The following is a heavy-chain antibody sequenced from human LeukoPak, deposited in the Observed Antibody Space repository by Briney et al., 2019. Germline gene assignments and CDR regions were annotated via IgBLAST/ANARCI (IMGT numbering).Heavy chain of an antibody. D-gene: IGHD3-10*01. CDR1: GFSVGTKY. CDR3: ARVGDHYHWNFDL. Sequence: GGSLRLSCAASGFSVGTKYMNWVRQAPGKGLEWISILYSGGDTYYADSVKGRFAISRDNSRNTLSLQMSSLGVEDTAVYYCARVGDHYHWNFDLWGRGTLVTVSS. CDR2: LYSGGDT. V-gene: IGHV3-53*01. J-gene: IGHJ2*01.